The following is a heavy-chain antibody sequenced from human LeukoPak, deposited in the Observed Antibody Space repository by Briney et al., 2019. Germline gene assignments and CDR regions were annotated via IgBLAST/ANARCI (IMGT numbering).Heavy chain of an antibody. CDR1: GFTFSDHY. V-gene: IGHV3-72*01. J-gene: IGHJ4*02. CDR3: VREYYYDFPQ. Sequence: GGSLRLSCAASGFTFSDHYMDWVRQAPGKGLEWVGRSRAKIDSYTTEYAASVKGRFTISRDESENALYLHMNSLKTEDTAVYYCVREYYYDFPQWGQGTLVTVSS. CDR2: SRAKIDSYTT. D-gene: IGHD3-3*01.